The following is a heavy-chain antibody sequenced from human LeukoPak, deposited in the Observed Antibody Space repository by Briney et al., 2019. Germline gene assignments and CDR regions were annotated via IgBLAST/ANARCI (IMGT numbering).Heavy chain of an antibody. J-gene: IGHJ4*01. CDR2: VYYRGNA. CDR3: ASHEEVSYFVT. V-gene: IGHV4-39*01. Sequence: SETLSLTCSVSGASITTRPYYYGWLRQSPPRGLAWVASVYYRGNAYYSQPVSSRATASVDRSENLVSLSLSCLTATDTAVYNCASHEEVSYFVTWGQGALVSVSS. CDR1: GASITTRPYY. D-gene: IGHD3-10*01.